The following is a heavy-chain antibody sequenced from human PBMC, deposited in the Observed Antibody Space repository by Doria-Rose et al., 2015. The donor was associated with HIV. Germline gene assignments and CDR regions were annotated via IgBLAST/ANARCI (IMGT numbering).Heavy chain of an antibody. J-gene: IGHJ4*02. Sequence: QVQLQESGPGLVKPSETLSLTCSVSGGSISHYYWSWIRQPPGKGLEYIGDICYTGSTNYSPSLKSRVSISIDTSKTKFSLRLSSVTAADTPVYYCARVLSGTYDYWGQGTLVTVSS. CDR1: GGSISHYY. D-gene: IGHD1-26*01. CDR2: ICYTGST. V-gene: IGHV4-59*01. CDR3: ARVLSGTYDY.